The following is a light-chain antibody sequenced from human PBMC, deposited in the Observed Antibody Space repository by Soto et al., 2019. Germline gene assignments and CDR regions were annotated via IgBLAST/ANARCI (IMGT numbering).Light chain of an antibody. CDR1: GSDVGGYNY. J-gene: IGLJ3*02. Sequence: QSALTQPRSVSGSPGQSVTISCTGTGSDVGGYNYVSWYQQHPGKAPKLMIYDVTTRPSRVPDRFSGSKSGNTASLTISGLQAEDEADYYCCSYADNYSWVFGGGTKVTVL. CDR3: CSYADNYSWV. CDR2: DVT. V-gene: IGLV2-11*01.